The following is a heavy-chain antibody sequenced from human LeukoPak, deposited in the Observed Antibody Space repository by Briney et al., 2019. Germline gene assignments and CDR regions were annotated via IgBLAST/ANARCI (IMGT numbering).Heavy chain of an antibody. CDR1: GFTVSSNY. Sequence: GGSLRLSCAASGFTVSSNYMSWVRQAPGKGLEWVSVIYSGGSTYYADSVKGRFTISRDNSKNTLYLQMNSLRAGDTAVYYCARMMYGVIAEYYFDYWGQGTLVTVSS. CDR2: IYSGGST. D-gene: IGHD3-16*02. CDR3: ARMMYGVIAEYYFDY. V-gene: IGHV3-66*02. J-gene: IGHJ4*02.